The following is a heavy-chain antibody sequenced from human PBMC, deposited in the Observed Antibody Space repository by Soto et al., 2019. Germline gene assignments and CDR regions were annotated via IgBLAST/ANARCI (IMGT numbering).Heavy chain of an antibody. CDR1: GDTFTRSV. D-gene: IGHD1-1*01. CDR2: IIPVLGVE. J-gene: IGHJ4*02. Sequence: QVQLVQSGAEVKNPGSSVKVACKGSGDTFTRSVISWVRQVPGQRLEWMGRIIPVLGVENHAQNFQGRVTVTADKSTSTADLELNSLKSEDTAIYYCSSSTTGVYVFHDWGQGTLVTVSS. V-gene: IGHV1-69*02. CDR3: SSSTTGVYVFHD.